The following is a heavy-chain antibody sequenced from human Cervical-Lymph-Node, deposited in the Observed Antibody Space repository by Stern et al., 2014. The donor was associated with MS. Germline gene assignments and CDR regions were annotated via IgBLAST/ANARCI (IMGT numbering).Heavy chain of an antibody. D-gene: IGHD6-19*01. J-gene: IGHJ4*02. CDR1: GFPFSTYG. V-gene: IGHV3-30*18. CDR3: AKDRGSGWSLDY. Sequence: VQLVESGGGVVQPGRSLRLSCAGSGFPFSTYGMHWVRQAPGKGLAWVALISNDGTKKYYVDSVKGRFTISRDNAKNTMYVQMNSLRDEDTAVYYCAKDRGSGWSLDYWGQGTLVTVSS. CDR2: ISNDGTKK.